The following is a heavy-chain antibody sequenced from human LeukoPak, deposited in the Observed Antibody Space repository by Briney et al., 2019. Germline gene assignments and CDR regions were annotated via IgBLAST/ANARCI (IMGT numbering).Heavy chain of an antibody. V-gene: IGHV4-30-2*01. CDR2: IYHSGST. CDR3: ARGYGPVYFDY. CDR1: GGSISSGGYY. D-gene: IGHD5-18*01. J-gene: IGHJ4*02. Sequence: SQTLSLTCTVSGGSISSGGYYWSWVRQPPGKGLEWIGYIYHSGSTYYNPSLKSRVTISVDRSKNQFSLKLSSVTAADTAVYYCARGYGPVYFDYWGQGTLVTVSS.